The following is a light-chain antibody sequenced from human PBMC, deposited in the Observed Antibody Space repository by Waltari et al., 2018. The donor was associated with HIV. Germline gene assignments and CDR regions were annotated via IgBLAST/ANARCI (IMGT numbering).Light chain of an antibody. CDR3: SAQAGSKVV. V-gene: IGLV2-8*01. J-gene: IGLJ2*01. CDR1: SSDLGCYNY. Sequence: QSALTQPPSASGSPGQSVTLSCTGTSSDLGCYNYISWHHHPPGKAPNLMIYEDIKRPSGVPERFSGSKSGNTAALTVSGVQAEDEADYYCSAQAGSKVVFGGGTRLTVL. CDR2: EDI.